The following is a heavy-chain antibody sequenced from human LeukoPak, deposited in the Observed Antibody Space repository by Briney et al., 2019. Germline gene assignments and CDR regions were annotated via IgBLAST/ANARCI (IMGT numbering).Heavy chain of an antibody. V-gene: IGHV4-30-4*01. D-gene: IGHD3-22*01. J-gene: IGHJ4*02. CDR3: ARSSGYGAASDY. CDR2: IYYSGST. Sequence: SETLSLTCTVSGGSISSGDYYWSWIRQPPGKGLEWIGYIYYSGSTYYNPSLKSRVTISVDTSKNQFSLKLSSVTAADTAVYYCARSSGYGAASDYWGQGTLVTVSS. CDR1: GGSISSGDYY.